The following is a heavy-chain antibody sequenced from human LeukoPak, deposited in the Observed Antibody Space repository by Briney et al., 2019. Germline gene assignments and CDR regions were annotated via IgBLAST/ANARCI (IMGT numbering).Heavy chain of an antibody. CDR2: ISSSSSYI. Sequence: PGGSLRLSCAASGFTFSSYCMNWVRQAPGKGLEWVSSISSSSSYIYYADSVKGRFTISRDNAKNSLYLQMNSLRAEDTAVYYCARDGIGSTNNFDYWGQGTLVTVSS. V-gene: IGHV3-21*01. CDR3: ARDGIGSTNNFDY. J-gene: IGHJ4*02. CDR1: GFTFSSYC. D-gene: IGHD1-26*01.